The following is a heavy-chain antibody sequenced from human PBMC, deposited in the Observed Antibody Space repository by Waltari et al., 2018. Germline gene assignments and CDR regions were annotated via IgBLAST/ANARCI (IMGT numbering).Heavy chain of an antibody. CDR2: ISSSGSMI. CDR1: GFSLTSYE. J-gene: IGHJ4*02. CDR3: VREAYDFWTGYYREFDF. V-gene: IGHV3-48*03. D-gene: IGHD3-3*01. Sequence: EVKLVESVGILVQPGGSLRISCAASGFSLTSYEMHWFRQAPGKGLEWVSYISSSGSMIFYAGSVRGRFTVSRDTANNILHLDMNSLRADDSAVYYCVREAYDFWTGYYREFDFWGQGTRVTVSP.